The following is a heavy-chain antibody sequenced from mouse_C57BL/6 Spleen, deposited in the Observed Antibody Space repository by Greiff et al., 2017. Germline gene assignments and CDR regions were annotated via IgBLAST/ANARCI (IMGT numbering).Heavy chain of an antibody. CDR1: GFTFSSYA. V-gene: IGHV5-4*01. Sequence: EVQGVESGGGLVKPGGSLKLSCAASGFTFSSYAMSWVRQTPEKRLEWVATISDGGSYTYYPDNVKGRYTISRDNAKNNLYLQMSHLTSEDTAIYYCARGKITTVSYFDYWGQGTTLTVSS. J-gene: IGHJ2*01. CDR2: ISDGGSYT. CDR3: ARGKITTVSYFDY. D-gene: IGHD1-1*01.